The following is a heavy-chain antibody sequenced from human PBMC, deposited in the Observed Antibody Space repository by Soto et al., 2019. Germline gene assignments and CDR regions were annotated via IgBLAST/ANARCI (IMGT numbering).Heavy chain of an antibody. D-gene: IGHD3-22*01. CDR2: IYHSGST. CDR1: GGSISSSNW. V-gene: IGHV4-4*02. CDR3: ARGGGEDYYDSSGYYRDAFDI. Sequence: KPSETLSLTCAVSGGSISSSNWWSWVRQPPGKGLEWIGEIYHSGSTNYNPSLKSRVTISVDKSKNQFSLKLSSVTAADTAVYYCARGGGEDYYDSSGYYRDAFDIWGQGTMVTVSS. J-gene: IGHJ3*02.